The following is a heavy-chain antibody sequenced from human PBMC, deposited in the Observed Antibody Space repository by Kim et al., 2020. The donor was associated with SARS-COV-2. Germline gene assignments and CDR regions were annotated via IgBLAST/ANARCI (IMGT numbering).Heavy chain of an antibody. V-gene: IGHV3-21*01. CDR3: ASQGPTGGDYVSYYYGMDV. Sequence: GGSLRLSCAASGFTFSSYSMNWVRQAPGKGLEWVSSISSSSSYIYYADSVKGRFTISRDNAKNSLYLQMNSLRAEDTAVYYCASQGPTGGDYVSYYYGMDVWGQGTTVTVSS. CDR1: GFTFSSYS. D-gene: IGHD4-17*01. J-gene: IGHJ6*02. CDR2: ISSSSSYI.